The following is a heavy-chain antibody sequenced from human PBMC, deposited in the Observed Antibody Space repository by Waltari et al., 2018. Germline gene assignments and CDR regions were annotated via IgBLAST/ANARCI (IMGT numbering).Heavy chain of an antibody. CDR2: ISSSGSTI. D-gene: IGHD5-18*01. V-gene: IGHV3-48*03. CDR1: AFTSSRYA. CDR3: ARMTGLRLPFDY. Sequence: EVQLVESGGGLVPPGGSLRPSCPASAFTSSRYALHWVRQAPGKGLEWVSYISSSGSTISYADSVKGRFTISRDNAKNSLYLQMNSLRAEDTAVYYCARMTGLRLPFDYWGQGTLVTVSS. J-gene: IGHJ4*02.